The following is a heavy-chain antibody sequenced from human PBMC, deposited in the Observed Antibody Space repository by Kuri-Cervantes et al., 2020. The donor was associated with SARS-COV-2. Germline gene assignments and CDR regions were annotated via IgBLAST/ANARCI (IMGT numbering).Heavy chain of an antibody. CDR2: VIPLFGTV. Sequence: SVKVSCKAPRGTFSNDALIWVRQAPGQGLEWMGGVIPLFGTVNYAQKFQGRVTITADESTSTAYMDLNSVRSEDTAVYYCARSSGSYYGGRIDYWGRGTLVTVSS. D-gene: IGHD3-10*01. CDR1: RGTFSNDA. J-gene: IGHJ4*02. V-gene: IGHV1-69*13. CDR3: ARSSGSYYGGRIDY.